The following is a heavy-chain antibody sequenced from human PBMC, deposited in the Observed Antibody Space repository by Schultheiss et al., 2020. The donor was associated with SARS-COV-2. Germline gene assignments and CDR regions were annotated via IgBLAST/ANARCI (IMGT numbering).Heavy chain of an antibody. CDR2: IDWDDDK. J-gene: IGHJ5*02. D-gene: IGHD4-17*01. CDR1: GFSLSTSGMC. Sequence: QTLSLTCTFSGFSLSTSGMCVSWIRQPPGKALEWLARIDWDDDKRYSPSLKSRLTITKDTSKNQVVLTMTNMDPVDTATYYCAHRPHDYGDYVWFDPWGQGTLVTVSS. V-gene: IGHV2-5*08. CDR3: AHRPHDYGDYVWFDP.